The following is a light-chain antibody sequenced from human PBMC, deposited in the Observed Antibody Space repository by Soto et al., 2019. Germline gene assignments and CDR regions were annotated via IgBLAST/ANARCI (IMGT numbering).Light chain of an antibody. CDR2: DAS. CDR3: PARSNWSPIT. V-gene: IGKV3-11*01. CDR1: QSVSSH. J-gene: IGKJ5*01. Sequence: EIVVTQSPATLSLSPGERATLSCRASQSVSSHLAWYQQKPGQAPRLLIYDASNRATGIPARFSGSGSGTDFTLTISRLEPDDVSVYHCPARSNWSPITFGQGTRLDMK.